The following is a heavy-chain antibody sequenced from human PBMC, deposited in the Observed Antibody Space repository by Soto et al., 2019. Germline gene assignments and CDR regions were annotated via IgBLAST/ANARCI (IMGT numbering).Heavy chain of an antibody. CDR1: GYIFTNYG. CDR2: VSAYNGNT. CDR3: AREPSLGYDGSGYYYYFDY. Sequence: ASVKVSCKASGYIFTNYGISWVRQAPGQGLEWMGWVSAYNGNTNYAQKVQGRVTMTTDTSTSTAYMELRSLRSDDTAVYYCAREPSLGYDGSGYYYYFDYWGQG. D-gene: IGHD3-22*01. V-gene: IGHV1-18*01. J-gene: IGHJ4*02.